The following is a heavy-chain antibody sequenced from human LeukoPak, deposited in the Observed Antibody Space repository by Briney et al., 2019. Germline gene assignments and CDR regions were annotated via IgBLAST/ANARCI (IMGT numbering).Heavy chain of an antibody. CDR3: ARGGWYSRRLCWFDP. CDR2: INHSGST. V-gene: IGHV4-34*01. CDR1: GGSFSGYY. Sequence: SETLSLTCAVYGGSFSGYYWSWIRQSPGKGLEWIGEINHSGSTNYNPSLKSRVTISVDTSKNQFSLKLSSVTAADTAVYYCARGGWYSRRLCWFDPWGQGTLVTVSS. D-gene: IGHD6-13*01. J-gene: IGHJ5*02.